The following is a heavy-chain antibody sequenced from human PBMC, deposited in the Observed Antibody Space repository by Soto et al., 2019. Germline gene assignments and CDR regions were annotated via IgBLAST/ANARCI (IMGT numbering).Heavy chain of an antibody. Sequence: QVQLQQSGPGLVNPSETLSLTCSVSAGSMRNYYWSWILKPPGKGLEWIGNVDDSGTTKYNPSLRSRVTISVDTSTKQCSLKLSSVIAADTAVYYCSTDGSCSGGSCYPDDWCEPWGQGNRVNVSP. CDR1: AGSMRNYY. V-gene: IGHV4-59*01. J-gene: IGHJ5*02. CDR2: VDDSGTT. D-gene: IGHD2-15*01. CDR3: STDGSCSGGSCYPDDWCEP.